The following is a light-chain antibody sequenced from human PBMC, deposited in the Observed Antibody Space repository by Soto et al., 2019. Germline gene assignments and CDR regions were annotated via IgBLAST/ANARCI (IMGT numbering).Light chain of an antibody. J-gene: IGKJ5*01. V-gene: IGKV3-15*01. Sequence: EIVMTQSPATLSVSPGERATLSCRASQSVSSNLAWYQQKPGQAPRLLIYGASTRATGIPARFSGSRSGTEFTLTISNLQSEHFAVYYCQQYNNWPPITFGQGTRLEIK. CDR3: QQYNNWPPIT. CDR2: GAS. CDR1: QSVSSN.